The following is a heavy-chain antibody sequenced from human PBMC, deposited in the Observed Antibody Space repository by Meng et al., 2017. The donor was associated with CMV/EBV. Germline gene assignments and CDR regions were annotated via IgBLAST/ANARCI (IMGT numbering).Heavy chain of an antibody. V-gene: IGHV2-5*02. CDR2: IYWDDDK. CDR1: WFSISPSGLG. CDR3: ARLYDSSGYYLGYFDY. D-gene: IGHD3-22*01. J-gene: IGHJ4*02. Sequence: SAPALVNPPQTLTLTRTFSWFSISPSGLGVGWIRQPPGNALELLALIYWDDDKRYRPSLKSRLTITKDTSKNQVVITMTNMDPVDTATYYCARLYDSSGYYLGYFDYWGQGTLVTVSS.